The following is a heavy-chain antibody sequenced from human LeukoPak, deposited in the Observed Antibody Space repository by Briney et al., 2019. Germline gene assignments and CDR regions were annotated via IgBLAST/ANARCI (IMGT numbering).Heavy chain of an antibody. CDR1: GFIFSSFA. D-gene: IGHD6-6*01. CDR2: FSTNGGST. Sequence: GGSLRLSCAASGFIFSSFALHWVRQAPGKGLEYVSTFSTNGGSTYYANSVKGRFTISRDNSKNTLYLQMGGLRTDDMAVYYCAREIAARRFIYAFDIWGQGTMVTVSS. V-gene: IGHV3-64*01. CDR3: AREIAARRFIYAFDI. J-gene: IGHJ3*02.